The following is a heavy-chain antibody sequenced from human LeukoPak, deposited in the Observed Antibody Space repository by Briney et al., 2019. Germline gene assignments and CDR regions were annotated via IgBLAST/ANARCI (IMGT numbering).Heavy chain of an antibody. CDR2: INHSGST. CDR1: GGSFSGYY. Sequence: PSETLSLTCAVYGGSFSGYYWSWIRQPPGKGLEWIGEINHSGSTNYNPSLKSRVTISVDTSKNQFSLKLSSVTAADTAVYYCAREVVVVAATRRFYYYYYGMDVWGQGTTVTVSS. CDR3: AREVVVVAATRRFYYYYYGMDV. V-gene: IGHV4-34*01. D-gene: IGHD2-15*01. J-gene: IGHJ6*02.